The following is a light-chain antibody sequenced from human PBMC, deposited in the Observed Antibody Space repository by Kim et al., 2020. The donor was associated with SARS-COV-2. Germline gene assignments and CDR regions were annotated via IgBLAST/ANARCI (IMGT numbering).Light chain of an antibody. Sequence: IISCIGSSSNLGTGFDVHWYQQIPGRVPKLRIYGNTNRPSGVPDRFSGSKSDTSASLAITGLQPEDEADYYCQSFDSRLRGVVFGGGTKVTVL. J-gene: IGLJ2*01. V-gene: IGLV1-40*01. CDR2: GNT. CDR1: SSNLGTGFD. CDR3: QSFDSRLRGVV.